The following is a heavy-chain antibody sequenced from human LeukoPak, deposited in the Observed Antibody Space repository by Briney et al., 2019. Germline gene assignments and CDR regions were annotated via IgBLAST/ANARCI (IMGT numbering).Heavy chain of an antibody. CDR2: IGSSGTTT. Sequence: GGSLRLSCAASGFTFSIYSMNWVRQAPGRGLEWLSYIGSSGTTTYYADSLKGRFTISRDNAKNLLFLQMNSLRAEDTAVYYCARMNYVSTGWGAPFDNWGQGTLVTVSS. CDR3: ARMNYVSTGWGAPFDN. J-gene: IGHJ4*02. CDR1: GFTFSIYS. V-gene: IGHV3-48*04. D-gene: IGHD1-7*01.